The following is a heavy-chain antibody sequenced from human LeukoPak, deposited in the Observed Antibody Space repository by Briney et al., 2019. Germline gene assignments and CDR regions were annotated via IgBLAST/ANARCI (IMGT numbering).Heavy chain of an antibody. CDR3: ARGEAYDAFDI. CDR2: IYHSGST. Sequence: PSETLSLTCTVSSGSISGSSSYRGWIRQPPGKGLEWIGSIYHSGSTYYNPSLKSRVTITVDTSKNQFSLKLSSVTAADTAVYYCARGEAYDAFDIWGQGTMVTVSS. CDR1: SGSISGSSSY. V-gene: IGHV4-39*07. D-gene: IGHD1-26*01. J-gene: IGHJ3*02.